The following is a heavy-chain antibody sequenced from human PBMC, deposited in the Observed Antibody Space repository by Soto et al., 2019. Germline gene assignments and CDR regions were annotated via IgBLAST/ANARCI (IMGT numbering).Heavy chain of an antibody. J-gene: IGHJ6*03. V-gene: IGHV3-30*03. Sequence: PGGSLRLSCAASGFTFSSYGMHWVRQAPGKGLEWVAVISYDGSNKYYADSVKGRFTISRDNSKNTLYLQMNSLRAEDTAVYYCAARGDWKRSIGYYYYMDVWGKGTTVTVSS. CDR3: AARGDWKRSIGYYYYMDV. D-gene: IGHD1-1*01. CDR2: ISYDGSNK. CDR1: GFTFSSYG.